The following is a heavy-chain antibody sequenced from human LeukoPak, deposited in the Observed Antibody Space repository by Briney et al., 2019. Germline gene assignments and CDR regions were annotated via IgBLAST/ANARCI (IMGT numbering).Heavy chain of an antibody. CDR1: GFTFSSYG. J-gene: IGHJ3*02. CDR3: ARDAVRAYCSSTSCYGNDAFDI. Sequence: PGGSLRLSCAASGFTFSSYGMHWVRQAPGKGLEWVAVIWYDGSNKYYADSVKGRLTISRDNSKNTLYLQMNSLRAEDTAVYYCARDAVRAYCSSTSCYGNDAFDIWGQGTMVTVSS. CDR2: IWYDGSNK. V-gene: IGHV3-33*01. D-gene: IGHD2-2*01.